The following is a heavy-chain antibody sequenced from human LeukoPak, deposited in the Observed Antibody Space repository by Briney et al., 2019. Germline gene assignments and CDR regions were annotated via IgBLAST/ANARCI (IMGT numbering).Heavy chain of an antibody. D-gene: IGHD3-22*01. J-gene: IGHJ5*01. CDR1: GGSIISYY. CDR2: IYSIGSP. CDR3: ARDRHDSSGYYYDS. V-gene: IGHV4-59*01. Sequence: SETLSLTCTVSGGSIISYYWSWIRQPPGKGLEWIGYIYSIGSPNYSSSLKSRVTMSVDTSKNEFSLKLSSVTAADTAVYYCARDRHDSSGYYYDSWGKGTLVTVSS.